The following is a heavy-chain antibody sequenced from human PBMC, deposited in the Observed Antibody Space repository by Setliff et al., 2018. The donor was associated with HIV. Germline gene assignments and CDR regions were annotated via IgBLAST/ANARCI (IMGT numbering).Heavy chain of an antibody. D-gene: IGHD6-13*01. CDR3: ARDQTGVAAAAFGGGSAWSDEGFDI. CDR1: GGTLSNYV. V-gene: IGHV1-69*13. J-gene: IGHJ3*02. Sequence: SVKVSCKTSGGTLSNYVITWVRQAPGQGLEWMGMIIPMYNIPAYAQKFQGRVTFTADESTSTAYMELSSLSSEDTAVYYCARDQTGVAAAAFGGGSAWSDEGFDIWGQGIMVTVSS. CDR2: IIPMYNIP.